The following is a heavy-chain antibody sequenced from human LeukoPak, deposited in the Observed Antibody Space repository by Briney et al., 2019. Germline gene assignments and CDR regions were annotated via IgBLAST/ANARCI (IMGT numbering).Heavy chain of an antibody. D-gene: IGHD3-22*01. CDR3: ARGGSGYDY. Sequence: PSQTLSLTCTVSGGSISSGSYYWSWIRQPAGKGLEWIGRIYTSGSTNYNPSLKSRVTISVDTSKNQFSLKLSSVTAAGTAVYYCARGGSGYDYWGQGTLVTVSS. J-gene: IGHJ4*02. V-gene: IGHV4-61*02. CDR2: IYTSGST. CDR1: GGSISSGSYY.